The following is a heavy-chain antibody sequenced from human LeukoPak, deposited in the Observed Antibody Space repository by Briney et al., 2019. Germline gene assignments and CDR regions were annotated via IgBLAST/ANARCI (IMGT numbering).Heavy chain of an antibody. J-gene: IGHJ4*02. Sequence: LTCTGAXGSISSXGYYWXXIXXPPGXGLXWIGYIYHSGSTYYNPSLKSRVTISVDRSKNQFSLKLSSVTAADTAVYYCASQSAGTTFDYWGQGTLATVSS. CDR3: ASQSAGTTFDY. CDR1: XGSISSXGYY. D-gene: IGHD1-7*01. CDR2: IYHSGST. V-gene: IGHV4-30-2*01.